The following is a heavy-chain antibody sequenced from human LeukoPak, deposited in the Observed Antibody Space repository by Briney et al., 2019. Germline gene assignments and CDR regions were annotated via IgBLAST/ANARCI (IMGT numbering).Heavy chain of an antibody. V-gene: IGHV1-69*13. D-gene: IGHD6-19*01. Sequence: SVKVSCKASGGTFSSYAISWVRQAPGKGLEWMGGIIPIFGTANYAQKFQGRVTITADESTSTAYMELSSLRSEDTAVYYCAREGRVSSGWYEYWGQGTLVTVSS. CDR3: AREGRVSSGWYEY. J-gene: IGHJ4*02. CDR1: GGTFSSYA. CDR2: IIPIFGTA.